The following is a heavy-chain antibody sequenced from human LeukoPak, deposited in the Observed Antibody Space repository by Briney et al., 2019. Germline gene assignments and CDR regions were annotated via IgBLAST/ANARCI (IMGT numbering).Heavy chain of an antibody. CDR2: ISAYNGNT. Sequence: ASVKVSCKASGYTFTSYGISWVRQAPGQGLEWMGWISAYNGNTNYAQKLQGRVTMTTDTSTSTAYMELRSLRSDDTAVYYCAREGGEYCSSTSCPFDYWGQGTLVTVSS. CDR3: AREGGEYCSSTSCPFDY. V-gene: IGHV1-18*01. CDR1: GYTFTSYG. D-gene: IGHD2-2*01. J-gene: IGHJ4*02.